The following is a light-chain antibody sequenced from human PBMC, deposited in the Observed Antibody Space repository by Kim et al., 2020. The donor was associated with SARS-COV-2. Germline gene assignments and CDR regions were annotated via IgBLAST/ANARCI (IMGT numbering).Light chain of an antibody. CDR2: GAS. V-gene: IGKV3-20*01. Sequence: EIVLTQSPGTLCLSPGERATLSCRASQSVYGTYLAWYQQKPGQAPRLLIYGASRRATGIPDRFSGSGSGTDFTLTISRLEPEDFAVYYCQQYGSSPPYTFGQGTKLEI. CDR1: QSVYGTY. CDR3: QQYGSSPPYT. J-gene: IGKJ2*01.